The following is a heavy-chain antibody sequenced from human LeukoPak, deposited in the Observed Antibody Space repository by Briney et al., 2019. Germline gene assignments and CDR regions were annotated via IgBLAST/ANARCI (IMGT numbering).Heavy chain of an antibody. CDR1: GFTFSSYA. V-gene: IGHV3-64*01. CDR3: ARDIMGLTYSSSWYDAFDI. Sequence: GGSLRLSCAASGFTFSSYAMHWVRQAPGKGLEYVSAISSNGGSTYYANSVKGRFTISRDNSKNTLYLQMGSLRAEDMAVYYCARDIMGLTYSSSWYDAFDIWGQGTMVTVSS. CDR2: ISSNGGST. J-gene: IGHJ3*02. D-gene: IGHD6-13*01.